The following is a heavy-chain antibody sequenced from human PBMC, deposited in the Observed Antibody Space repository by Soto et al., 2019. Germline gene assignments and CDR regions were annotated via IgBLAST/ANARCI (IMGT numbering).Heavy chain of an antibody. Sequence: LSLTGPVPACSISSYYWSWIRQPPGKGLGWIGYIYYSGNTNYNPSLKSRVTISVDTSKNQFALKLSSVTAADTAVYYCARDHVLAATRGTFNPENWFDPWGQGTLVTVSS. CDR3: ARDHVLAATRGTFNPENWFDP. CDR1: ACSISSYY. J-gene: IGHJ5*02. CDR2: IYYSGNT. D-gene: IGHD2-15*01. V-gene: IGHV4-59*01.